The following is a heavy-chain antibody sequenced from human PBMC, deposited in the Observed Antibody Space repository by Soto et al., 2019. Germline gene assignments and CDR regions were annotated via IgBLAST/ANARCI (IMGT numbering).Heavy chain of an antibody. CDR3: ARHKQGPALGLG. V-gene: IGHV4-39*01. D-gene: IGHD4-17*01. Sequence: QLQLQESVPGLVKSSETLSLTCTVSGGSISSSIYYWGWIRQPPGQGLEWIGGIYYGGRTYYNPSLKSRVTIPVAPSTNQFSLTLSSVTAADTAVYYCARHKQGPALGLGWGQGTLVTVSS. CDR1: GGSISSSIYY. CDR2: IYYGGRT. J-gene: IGHJ4*02.